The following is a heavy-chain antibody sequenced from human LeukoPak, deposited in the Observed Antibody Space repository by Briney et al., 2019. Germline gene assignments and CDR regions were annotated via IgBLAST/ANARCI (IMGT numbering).Heavy chain of an antibody. J-gene: IGHJ6*02. D-gene: IGHD5-18*01. Sequence: GGSLRLSCAASGFTFSSYSMNWVRQAPGKGLEWVSSISSSSSYIYYADSVKGRFTISRDNAKNSLYLQMNSLRAEDTAVYYCARGVDTAMVPSGIYCYYYGMDVWGQGTTVTVSS. CDR3: ARGVDTAMVPSGIYCYYYGMDV. CDR1: GFTFSSYS. CDR2: ISSSSSYI. V-gene: IGHV3-21*01.